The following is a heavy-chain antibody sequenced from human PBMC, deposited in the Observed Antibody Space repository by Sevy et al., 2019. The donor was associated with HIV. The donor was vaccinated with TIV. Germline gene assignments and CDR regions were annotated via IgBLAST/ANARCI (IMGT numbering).Heavy chain of an antibody. CDR1: GFIFSSYW. D-gene: IGHD2-2*01. Sequence: GGSLRLSCAASGFIFSSYWMSWVRQAPGKGLEWVANINQDGSEKQYVDSVKGRFSISRDNAKNSLYLKMNSLRAEDTAVYYCARGGCSSTRCYQVGDWFDPWGQGTLVTVSS. J-gene: IGHJ5*02. CDR2: INQDGSEK. CDR3: ARGGCSSTRCYQVGDWFDP. V-gene: IGHV3-7*01.